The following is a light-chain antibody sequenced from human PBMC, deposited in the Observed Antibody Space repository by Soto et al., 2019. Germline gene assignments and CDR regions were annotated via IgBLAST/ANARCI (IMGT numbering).Light chain of an antibody. CDR1: SSNIGGGYD. J-gene: IGLJ2*01. CDR3: RSYDRGLSDLV. Sequence: QSVLTQPPSASGAPGQRVTISCTGTSSNIGGGYDVPWYQQLPGTSPKLLIYGDSNRPSGVPGRFSGSKSGYSASLAIAGGRGEEEADYYCRSYDRGLSDLVFGGGTKLTVL. CDR2: GDS. V-gene: IGLV1-40*01.